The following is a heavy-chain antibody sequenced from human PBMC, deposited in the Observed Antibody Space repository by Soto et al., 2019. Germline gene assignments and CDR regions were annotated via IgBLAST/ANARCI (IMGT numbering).Heavy chain of an antibody. D-gene: IGHD3-3*01. Sequence: EVQLVESGGGLVQPGGSLKLSCAASGFTFSGSAMHWVRQASGKGLEWVGRIRSKANSYATAYAASVKGRFTISRDDSKNTAYLQMNSLKTEDTAVYYCTSRYYYDFWSGSSYARDYYGMDVW. CDR3: TSRYYYDFWSGSSYARDYYGMDV. V-gene: IGHV3-73*02. CDR1: GFTFSGSA. J-gene: IGHJ6*01. CDR2: IRSKANSYAT.